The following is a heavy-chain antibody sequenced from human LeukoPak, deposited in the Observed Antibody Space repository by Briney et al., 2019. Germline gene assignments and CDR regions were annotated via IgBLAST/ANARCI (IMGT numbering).Heavy chain of an antibody. CDR3: ARCYGDYGGGYYYGMDV. J-gene: IGHJ6*02. Sequence: GESLKISCKGSGYSFTSYWIGWVRQMPGKGLEWMGIIYPGDSGTRYSPSFQGQVTISADKSISTAYLQWSSLKASDTAMYYCARCYGDYGGGYYYGMDVWGQGTTVTVSS. CDR2: IYPGDSGT. CDR1: GYSFTSYW. V-gene: IGHV5-51*01. D-gene: IGHD4-17*01.